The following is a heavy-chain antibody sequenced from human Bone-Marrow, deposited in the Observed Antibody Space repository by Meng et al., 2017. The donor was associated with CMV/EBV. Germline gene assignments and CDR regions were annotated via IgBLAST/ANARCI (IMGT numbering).Heavy chain of an antibody. V-gene: IGHV3-30*02. CDR2: IRYDGSNK. Sequence: GGSLRLSCAASGFTFSSYGMHWVRQAPGKGLEWVAFIRYDGSNKYYADSVKGRFTISRDNSKNTLYLQMNSRRAEDTAVYYCAKGARWEVPAARDLFDYWGQRTLVTVSS. CDR3: AKGARWEVPAARDLFDY. J-gene: IGHJ4*02. D-gene: IGHD2-2*01. CDR1: GFTFSSYG.